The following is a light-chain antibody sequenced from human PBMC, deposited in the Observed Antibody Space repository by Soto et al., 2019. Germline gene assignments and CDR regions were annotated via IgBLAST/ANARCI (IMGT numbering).Light chain of an antibody. V-gene: IGKV3-20*01. J-gene: IGKJ1*01. CDR3: QQYGSSPWK. CDR2: GAS. CDR1: QSVSSSY. Sequence: TLSCRASQSVSSSYLAWYQQKPGQAPRLLIYGASSRATGIPDRFSGSGSGTDFTLTISRLEPEDFAVYYCQQYGSSPWKFGQGTKVDIK.